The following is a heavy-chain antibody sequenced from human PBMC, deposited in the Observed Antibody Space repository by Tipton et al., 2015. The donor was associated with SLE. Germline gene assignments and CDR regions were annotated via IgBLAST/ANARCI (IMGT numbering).Heavy chain of an antibody. J-gene: IGHJ5*01. CDR3: ARDGYGSAWFDS. V-gene: IGHV1-8*01. CDR1: GYTFINLD. Sequence: QSGAEVKQPGASVKVSCKASGYTFINLDINWVRQAPGQGLEWMGWMSPKYDKTGYAQKFQGRVTMTSDTSISTAYMELNSLRAEDTAVYYCARDGYGSAWFDSWGQGTLVTVSS. D-gene: IGHD3-10*01. CDR2: MSPKYDKT.